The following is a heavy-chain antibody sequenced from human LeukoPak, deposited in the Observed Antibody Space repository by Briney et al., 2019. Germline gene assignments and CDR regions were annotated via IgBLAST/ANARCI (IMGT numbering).Heavy chain of an antibody. V-gene: IGHV3-23*01. CDR3: AKDCLTGSYGYFDY. CDR2: ISGSGGDK. D-gene: IGHD3-10*01. Sequence: GSLRLSWAASGFSFSIYAMSWVRQAPGKGLEWVSTISGSGGDKYYADSVKGRFTISRDNSKNTLYLQMNSLRAEDTAVYYCAKDCLTGSYGYFDYWGLGALVTVSS. J-gene: IGHJ4*02. CDR1: GFSFSIYA.